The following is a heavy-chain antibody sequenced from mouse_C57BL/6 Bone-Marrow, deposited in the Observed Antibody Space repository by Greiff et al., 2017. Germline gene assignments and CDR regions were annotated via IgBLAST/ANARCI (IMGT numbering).Heavy chain of an antibody. V-gene: IGHV1-55*01. CDR1: GYTFTSYW. J-gene: IGHJ1*03. CDR2: IYPGSGST. D-gene: IGHD2-4*01. Sequence: QVQLKQPGAELVKPGTSVKMSCKASGYTFTSYWITWVKQRPGQGLEWIGDIYPGSGSTNYNEKFKSKATLTVDTSSSTAYMQLSSLTSEDSAVYYCARWDYDAYWYFDVWGTGTTVTVSS. CDR3: ARWDYDAYWYFDV.